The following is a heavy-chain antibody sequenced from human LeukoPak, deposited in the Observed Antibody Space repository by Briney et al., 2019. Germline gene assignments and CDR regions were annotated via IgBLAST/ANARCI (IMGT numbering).Heavy chain of an antibody. Sequence: SETLSLTCTVSGYSISSGYYWGCIRQRPGKGLEWIGSIYHSGSTYYNPSLKSRVTISVDTSKNQFSLKLSSVTAADTAVYYCARVGARAFDYWGQGTLVTVSS. D-gene: IGHD1-26*01. V-gene: IGHV4-38-2*02. J-gene: IGHJ4*02. CDR3: ARVGARAFDY. CDR1: GYSISSGYY. CDR2: IYHSGST.